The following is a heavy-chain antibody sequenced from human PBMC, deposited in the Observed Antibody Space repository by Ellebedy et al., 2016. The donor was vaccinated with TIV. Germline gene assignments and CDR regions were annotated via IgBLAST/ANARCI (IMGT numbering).Heavy chain of an antibody. Sequence: GGSLRLSCAASGFTFSDYYMSWIRQASGKGLEWVSYISSSGTSIYYADSVKGRFTISRDNAKNSLYLQMNSLETEDTAMYYCIRHVEYDRSYWGHGILVTVSS. J-gene: IGHJ4*01. CDR1: GFTFSDYY. D-gene: IGHD3-10*01. CDR3: IRHVEYDRSY. CDR2: ISSSGTSI. V-gene: IGHV3-11*01.